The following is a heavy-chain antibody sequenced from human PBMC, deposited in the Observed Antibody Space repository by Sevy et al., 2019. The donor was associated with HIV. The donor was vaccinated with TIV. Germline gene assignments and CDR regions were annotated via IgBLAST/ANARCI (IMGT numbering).Heavy chain of an antibody. CDR3: SGDDDYDYVWGSYRPFMTASNWFDP. CDR1: GFTFGDYA. V-gene: IGHV3-49*03. Sequence: GGCLRLSCTASGFTFGDYAMSWFRQAPGKGLEWVGFIRSKAYGGTTEYAASVKGRFTISRDDSKSIAYLQMNSLKTEDTAVYYCSGDDDYDYVWGSYRPFMTASNWFDPWGQGTLVTVSS. CDR2: IRSKAYGGTT. D-gene: IGHD3-16*01. J-gene: IGHJ5*02.